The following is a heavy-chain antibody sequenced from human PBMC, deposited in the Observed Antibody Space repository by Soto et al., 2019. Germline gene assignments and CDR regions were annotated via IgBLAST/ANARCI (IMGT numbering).Heavy chain of an antibody. D-gene: IGHD3-9*01. J-gene: IGHJ6*02. Sequence: GGSLRLSCAASGFTFSSYSMNWVRQAPGKGLEWVSSISSSSSYIYYADSVKGRFTISRDNAKNSLYLQMNSLRAEDTAVYYCARDGPFYDILTGYPSSYYYYGMDVWGQGTTVTVSS. CDR1: GFTFSSYS. CDR2: ISSSSSYI. CDR3: ARDGPFYDILTGYPSSYYYYGMDV. V-gene: IGHV3-21*01.